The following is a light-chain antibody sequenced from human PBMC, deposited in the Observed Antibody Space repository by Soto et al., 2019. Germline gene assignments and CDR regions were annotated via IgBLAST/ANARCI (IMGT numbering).Light chain of an antibody. CDR2: AAS. Sequence: DIQMTQSPSSLSASVGDRVTITCRASQSISSYLHWYQRKPGKAPKVLIYAASSLQSGVPSRFSGSGSGTDFTLTISSLQPEDFATYYCQQSYSIPPVTFGQGTRLEIK. CDR3: QQSYSIPPVT. V-gene: IGKV1-39*01. CDR1: QSISSY. J-gene: IGKJ5*01.